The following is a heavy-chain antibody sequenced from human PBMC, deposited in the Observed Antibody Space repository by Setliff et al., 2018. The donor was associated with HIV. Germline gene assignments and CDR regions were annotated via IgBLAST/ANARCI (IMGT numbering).Heavy chain of an antibody. V-gene: IGHV4-39*07. D-gene: IGHD2-8*01. CDR3: AGEIAPAARLPNVGGPPPPGYYHYMDV. CDR1: RGSISSTSHY. CDR2: IYYSGRT. J-gene: IGHJ6*03. Sequence: SEALSLTCIVSRGSISSTSHYWGWVRQSPGRRLEWIGSIYYSGRTYYNPSLKSRVTMSVDTSTNQFSLDLTSVTAADTAVYFCAGEIAPAARLPNVGGPPPPGYYHYMDVWGKGTTVTVSS.